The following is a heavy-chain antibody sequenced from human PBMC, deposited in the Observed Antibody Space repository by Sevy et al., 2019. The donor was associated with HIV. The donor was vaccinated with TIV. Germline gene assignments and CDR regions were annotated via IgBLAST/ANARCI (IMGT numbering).Heavy chain of an antibody. D-gene: IGHD3-9*01. CDR1: GYTFTSYG. J-gene: IGHJ6*02. CDR3: ARISIYYDILTGYYFNYYYGMDV. V-gene: IGHV1-18*04. Sequence: ASVKVSCKASGYTFTSYGISWVRQAPGQGLEWMGWISAYNGNTNYAQKLQGRVTMTTDTSTRTAYMELRSLRSDDTAVYYCARISIYYDILTGYYFNYYYGMDVWGQGTTVTVSS. CDR2: ISAYNGNT.